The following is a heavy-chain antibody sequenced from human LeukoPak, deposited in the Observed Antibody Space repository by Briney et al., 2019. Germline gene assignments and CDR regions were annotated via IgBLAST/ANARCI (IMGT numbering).Heavy chain of an antibody. CDR3: ARDTSSSLYASYMDV. CDR2: MYYSWSG. V-gene: IGHV4-59*13. J-gene: IGHJ6*03. D-gene: IGHD6-13*01. Sequence: PSETLSLTCTVSGGSIRTYYWSWSRKPPGKGLEWMGYMYYSWSGSYNPSLKSRVSISVDTSNNQVSLKLSSVTAADTAVYYCARDTSSSLYASYMDVWGKGTTVTISS. CDR1: GGSIRTYY.